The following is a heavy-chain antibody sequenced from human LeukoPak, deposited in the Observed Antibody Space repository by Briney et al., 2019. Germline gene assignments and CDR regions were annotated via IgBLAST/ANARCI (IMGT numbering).Heavy chain of an antibody. CDR2: IYHSGST. V-gene: IGHV4-38-2*02. D-gene: IGHD3-9*01. J-gene: IGHJ4*02. Sequence: PSETLSLTCTVSGYSISSAYYWGWIRQPPRKGLEWIGSIYHSGSTYYNPSLKSRVTMSVDTSKNQFSLKLSSVTAADTAVYYCVRVRHFDPFDYWGQGTLVTVSS. CDR1: GYSISSAYY. CDR3: VRVRHFDPFDY.